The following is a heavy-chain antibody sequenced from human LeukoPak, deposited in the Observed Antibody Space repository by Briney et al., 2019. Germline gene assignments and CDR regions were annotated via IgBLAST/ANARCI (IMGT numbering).Heavy chain of an antibody. D-gene: IGHD5-18*01. Sequence: GESLKISCKGSGYSFTSYWIGWVRQMPGKGLEWMGIIYPGDSDTRYSPSFQGQVTISADKSIGTASLQWSSLKASDTAMYYCARQVDTAMVTADYWGQGTLVTVSS. V-gene: IGHV5-51*01. J-gene: IGHJ4*02. CDR3: ARQVDTAMVTADY. CDR1: GYSFTSYW. CDR2: IYPGDSDT.